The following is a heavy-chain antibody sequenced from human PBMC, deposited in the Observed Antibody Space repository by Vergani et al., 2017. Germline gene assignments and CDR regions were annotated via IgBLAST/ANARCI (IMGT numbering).Heavy chain of an antibody. J-gene: IGHJ6*03. CDR1: GDSITNGGFS. D-gene: IGHD3-16*02. CDR3: ARASLRALVGYYYYMDV. Sequence: QLQMQESGSGLVKPSQTLSLTCAVSGDSITNGGFSWNWIRQPPGKGPEWIGYIFPSGNSDYNPSLKNRVSISLDKSKNQFSLWVNSVTAADTAVYFCARASLRALVGYYYYMDVWGKGKTVVVSS. V-gene: IGHV4-30-2*01. CDR2: IFPSGNS.